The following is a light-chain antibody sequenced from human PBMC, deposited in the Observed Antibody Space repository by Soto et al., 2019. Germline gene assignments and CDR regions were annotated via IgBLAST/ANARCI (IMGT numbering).Light chain of an antibody. CDR2: AAS. CDR3: QQSSSVPT. V-gene: IGKV1-39*01. Sequence: DIQFTQSPSALSASVGDSVTITCRASQRITNYLNWYQQKPGRAPKLLIYAASTFQSGVPSRFRGSGSGTDFTLTISCLQPKDFATYYCQQSSSVPTFGQATKVDI. J-gene: IGKJ1*01. CDR1: QRITNY.